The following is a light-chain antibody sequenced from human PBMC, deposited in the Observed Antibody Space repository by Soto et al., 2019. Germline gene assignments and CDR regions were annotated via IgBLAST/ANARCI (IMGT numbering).Light chain of an antibody. V-gene: IGKV3-20*01. CDR1: QSVSSSY. CDR2: GAS. Sequence: EIVLTQSPGTLSLSPGERATLSCRASQSVSSSYLAWYRQKPGQAPRLLIYGASSRATGIPDRFSGSGSGTDFTLTISRLEPEDFAVYYCQQYGRSPPATFGQGTKVEIK. CDR3: QQYGRSPPAT. J-gene: IGKJ1*01.